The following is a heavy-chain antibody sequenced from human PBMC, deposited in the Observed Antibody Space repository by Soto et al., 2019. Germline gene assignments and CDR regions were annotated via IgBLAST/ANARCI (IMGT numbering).Heavy chain of an antibody. CDR1: GYTFTSYD. Sequence: GASVKVSCKASGYTFTSYDINWVRQATGQGLEWMGWMNPNSGNTGYAQKFQGRVTMTRNTSISTAYMELSSLRSEDTAVYYCARGRPITIFGVVIFGGYYMDVWGKGTTVTVSS. CDR3: ARGRPITIFGVVIFGGYYMDV. J-gene: IGHJ6*03. V-gene: IGHV1-8*01. D-gene: IGHD3-3*01. CDR2: MNPNSGNT.